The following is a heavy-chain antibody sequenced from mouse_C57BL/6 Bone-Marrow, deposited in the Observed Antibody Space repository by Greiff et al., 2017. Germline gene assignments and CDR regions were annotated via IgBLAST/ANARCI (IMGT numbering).Heavy chain of an antibody. CDR2: ISSGGSYT. D-gene: IGHD1-1*01. J-gene: IGHJ3*01. CDR1: GFTFSSYG. Sequence: EVKLQESGGDLVKPGGSLKLSCAASGFTFSSYGMSWVRQTPDKRLEWVATISSGGSYTYYPDSVKGRFTISRDNDKNTLYLQMSSLKSEDTAMYYCARPYYGSSPFAYWGQGTLVTVSA. V-gene: IGHV5-6*01. CDR3: ARPYYGSSPFAY.